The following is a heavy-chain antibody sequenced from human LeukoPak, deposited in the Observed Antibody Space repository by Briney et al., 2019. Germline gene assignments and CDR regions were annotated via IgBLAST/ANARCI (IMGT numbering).Heavy chain of an antibody. CDR3: ASKRPYYDFWSGYYPDAFDI. V-gene: IGHV4-61*01. Sequence: SETLSLTCTVSGGSVSSGSYYWSWIRQPPGKGLEWIGYIYYSGSTNYNPSLKSRVTISVDTSKNQFSLKLSSVTAADTAVYYCASKRPYYDFWSGYYPDAFDIWGQGTMVTVSS. D-gene: IGHD3-3*01. J-gene: IGHJ3*02. CDR2: IYYSGST. CDR1: GGSVSSGSYY.